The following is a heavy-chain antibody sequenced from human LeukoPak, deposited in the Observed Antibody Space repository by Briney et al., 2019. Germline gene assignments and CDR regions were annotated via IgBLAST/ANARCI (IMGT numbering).Heavy chain of an antibody. D-gene: IGHD2-15*01. J-gene: IGHJ4*02. CDR1: GSTFTSYV. CDR2: MNPNSGNT. Sequence: SVKASCKASGSTFTSYVIIWVRQATGHGLEWMGWMNPNSGNTGYAQKFQGRVSMTRNTSRGTAYRELSSLRSEDTAVYDGARGDFSCSGGSCYVLWGQGTLVTVSS. V-gene: IGHV1-8*01. CDR3: ARGDFSCSGGSCYVL.